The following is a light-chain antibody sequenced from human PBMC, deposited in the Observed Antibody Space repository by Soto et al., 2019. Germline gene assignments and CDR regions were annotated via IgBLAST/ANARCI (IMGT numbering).Light chain of an antibody. J-gene: IGLJ2*01. Sequence: QSALTQPPSASGSPGQSVTISCTGTSSDVGDYNYVSWYQQHPGKAPKLMIYEVSKRPSGVPDRFSGSKSRNTASLTVSGLQAEDEADYYCSSYAGSNNFVFGGGTKLTVL. CDR3: SSYAGSNNFV. CDR1: SSDVGDYNY. V-gene: IGLV2-8*01. CDR2: EVS.